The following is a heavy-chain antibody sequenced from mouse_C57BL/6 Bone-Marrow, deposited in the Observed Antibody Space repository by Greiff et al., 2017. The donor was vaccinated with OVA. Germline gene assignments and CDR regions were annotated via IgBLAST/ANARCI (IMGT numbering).Heavy chain of an antibody. D-gene: IGHD1-1*01. V-gene: IGHV1-26*01. CDR3: ARWVPYYYGSRYFDY. CDR1: GYTFTDYY. J-gene: IGHJ2*01. CDR2: INPNNGGT. Sequence: EVKLQQSGPELVKPGASVKISCKASGYTFTDYYMNWVKQSHGKSLEWIGDINPNNGGTSYNQKFKGKATLTVDKSSSTAYMELRSLTSEDSAVYYCARWVPYYYGSRYFDYWGQGTTLTVSS.